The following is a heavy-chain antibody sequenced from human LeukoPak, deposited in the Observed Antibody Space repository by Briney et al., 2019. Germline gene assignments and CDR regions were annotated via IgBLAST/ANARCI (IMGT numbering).Heavy chain of an antibody. D-gene: IGHD2-15*01. Sequence: SETLSLTCTVSGGSISSPSYYWSWIRHPAGKGLEWIGHIYATGSTNYNPSLKSRVTISLGTSKYQFSLRLSSVTAADTAVYYCAREAVVVTTTVHYYFDHWGQGSLVTVSS. V-gene: IGHV4-61*09. CDR2: IYATGST. CDR3: AREAVVVTTTVHYYFDH. CDR1: GGSISSPSYY. J-gene: IGHJ4*02.